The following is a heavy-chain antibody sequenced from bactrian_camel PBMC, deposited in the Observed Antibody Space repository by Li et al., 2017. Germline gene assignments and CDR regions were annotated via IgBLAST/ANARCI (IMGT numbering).Heavy chain of an antibody. Sequence: VQLVESGGGSVQPGGSLRLSCVASGFNFSEYYMSWVRQAPGKELEWVSTITSDGSARYSADSVKGRFSISRDNAKNTVFLRMNSLKVEDTAIYYCAESEAHWGQGTQVTVS. CDR3: AESEAH. CDR1: GFNFSEYY. V-gene: IGHV3S40*01. J-gene: IGHJ4*01. CDR2: ITSDGSAR.